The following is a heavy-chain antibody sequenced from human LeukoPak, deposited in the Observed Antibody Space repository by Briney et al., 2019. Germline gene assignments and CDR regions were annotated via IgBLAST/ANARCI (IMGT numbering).Heavy chain of an antibody. CDR2: MNPNSGNT. CDR3: ARGDQFNYGSGSDYFDY. V-gene: IGHV1-8*03. Sequence: ASVKVSCKASGYTFTSYDINWVRQATGQGLEWMGWMNPNSGNTGYAQKFQGRVTITRNTSISTACMELSSLRSEDTAVYYCARGDQFNYGSGSDYFDYWGQGTLVTVSS. D-gene: IGHD3-10*01. CDR1: GYTFTSYD. J-gene: IGHJ4*02.